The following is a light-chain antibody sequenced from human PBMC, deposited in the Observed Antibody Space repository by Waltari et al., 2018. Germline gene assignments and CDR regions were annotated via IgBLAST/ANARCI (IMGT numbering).Light chain of an antibody. CDR3: QQYYNYPRT. Sequence: DIQMTQSPSTLSASVGDRVTITCRASQSIDTWLAWYQQKPGKAPKLLSYRASSLQSWVPSWFSGSGSGTEFTLTISSLQPDDFATYYCQQYYNYPRTFGQGTKVEIK. V-gene: IGKV1-5*03. CDR2: RAS. CDR1: QSIDTW. J-gene: IGKJ1*01.